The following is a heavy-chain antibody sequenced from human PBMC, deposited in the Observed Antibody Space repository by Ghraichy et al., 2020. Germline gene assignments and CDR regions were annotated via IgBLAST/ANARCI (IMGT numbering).Heavy chain of an antibody. CDR3: AKTPSDYYYYMDV. V-gene: IGHV3-23*01. Sequence: GGSLRLSCTASGFTFSNYGMSWAHQAPGQGLEWVSSIRSNDYGATTFYADSVNDRFTISRDDSKNTLYLQMNSLRAEDTAMYYCAKTPSDYYYYMDVWGKGTTVTVSS. CDR2: IRSNDYGATT. J-gene: IGHJ6*03. CDR1: GFTFSNYG. D-gene: IGHD2-21*01.